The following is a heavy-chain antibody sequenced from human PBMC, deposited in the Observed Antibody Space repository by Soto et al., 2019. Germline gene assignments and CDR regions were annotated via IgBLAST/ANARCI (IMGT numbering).Heavy chain of an antibody. CDR1: GYTFTSYG. J-gene: IGHJ4*02. Sequence: VASVKVSCKTSGYTFTSYGISWVRQAPGQGLEWMGWISTDKGKTNYAQKFQGRVTMTTDTSTSTAYMELRSLRSDDTAVYYCATRSPAFDYWGQGTLLTVSS. CDR3: ATRSPAFDY. CDR2: ISTDKGKT. V-gene: IGHV1-18*01.